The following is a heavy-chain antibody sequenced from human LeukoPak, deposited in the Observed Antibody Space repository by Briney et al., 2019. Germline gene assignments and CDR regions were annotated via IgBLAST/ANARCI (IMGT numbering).Heavy chain of an antibody. J-gene: IGHJ5*02. CDR3: ARSRTMTTVTTGLDP. D-gene: IGHD4-17*01. CDR1: GFTFNNYN. CDR2: ISSISSSYI. V-gene: IGHV3-21*01. Sequence: GGSLRLSCAASGFTFNNYNMNWVRQAPGKGLEWVSSISSISSSYIYYADSVKGRFTSSRDNAKNSLYLQMNSLRAEDTAVYYCARSRTMTTVTTGLDPWGQGTLVTVSS.